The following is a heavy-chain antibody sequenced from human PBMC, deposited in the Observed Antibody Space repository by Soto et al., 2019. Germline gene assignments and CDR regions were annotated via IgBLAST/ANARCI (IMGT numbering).Heavy chain of an antibody. Sequence: PGGSLRLSCAASGFTFSSYGMHWVRQAPGKGLEWVAVIWYDGSNKYYADSVKGRFTISRDNSKNTLYLQMNSLRAEDTAVYYCARAAYSSSSDPYYYYYYMDVWGKGTTVTVSS. D-gene: IGHD6-6*01. J-gene: IGHJ6*03. V-gene: IGHV3-33*01. CDR3: ARAAYSSSSDPYYYYYYMDV. CDR1: GFTFSSYG. CDR2: IWYDGSNK.